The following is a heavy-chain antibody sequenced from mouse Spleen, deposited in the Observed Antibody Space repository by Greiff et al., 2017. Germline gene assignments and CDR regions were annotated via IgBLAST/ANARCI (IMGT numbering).Heavy chain of an antibody. V-gene: IGHV1-69*01. D-gene: IGHD2-3*01. Sequence: QVQLQQPGAELVMPGASVKLSCKASGYTFTSYWMHWVKQRPGQGLEWIGEIDPSDSYTNYNQKFKGKATLTVDKSSSTAYMQLSSLTSEDSAVYYCARLGGYSGFAYWGQGTLVTVSA. CDR3: ARLGGYSGFAY. J-gene: IGHJ3*01. CDR1: GYTFTSYW. CDR2: IDPSDSYT.